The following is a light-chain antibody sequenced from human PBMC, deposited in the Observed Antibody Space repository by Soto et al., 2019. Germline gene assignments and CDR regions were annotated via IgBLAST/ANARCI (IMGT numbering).Light chain of an antibody. CDR3: MQSLQTPWT. V-gene: IGKV2-28*01. Sequence: EIVMTQSPLSLPVTPGEPSSISCRSSQSLLHTNVNNYLDCYLQKPGQSPQLLIYLGSNRASGGPDRFSGSGSGTDFTLKISRVEAEDVGVYYCMQSLQTPWTFGQGTKVDIK. CDR2: LGS. CDR1: QSLLHTNVNNY. J-gene: IGKJ1*01.